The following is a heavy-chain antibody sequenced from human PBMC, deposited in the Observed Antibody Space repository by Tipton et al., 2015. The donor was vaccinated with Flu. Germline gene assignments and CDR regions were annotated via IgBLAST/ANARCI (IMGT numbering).Heavy chain of an antibody. CDR2: INHSGST. V-gene: IGHV4-34*01. D-gene: IGHD3-16*01. CDR1: GGSFSGYY. Sequence: GLVKPSETLSLTCAVYGGSFSGYYWSWIRQPPGKGLEWIGEINHSGSTNYNPSLKSRVTISVDTSKNQFSLKLSSVTAADTAVYYCARGKPYTVFDIWGQGTMVTVSS. CDR3: ARGKPYTVFDI. J-gene: IGHJ3*02.